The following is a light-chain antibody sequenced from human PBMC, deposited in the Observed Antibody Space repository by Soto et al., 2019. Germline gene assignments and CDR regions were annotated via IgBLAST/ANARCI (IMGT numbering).Light chain of an antibody. Sequence: EIVLTQSPGTLSLSPGERATLSCRASQRVANTFLTRYQQKPGQPPRLLIYDASNRATGIPDRFSGSGSGADFTLTINRLEPEDFAVYYCHHYSGSPPYTFGQGTKLEIK. CDR2: DAS. CDR3: HHYSGSPPYT. V-gene: IGKV3-20*01. CDR1: QRVANTF. J-gene: IGKJ2*01.